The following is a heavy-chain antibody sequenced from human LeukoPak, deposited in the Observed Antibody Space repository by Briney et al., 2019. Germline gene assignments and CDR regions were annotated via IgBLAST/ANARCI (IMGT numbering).Heavy chain of an antibody. Sequence: SETLSLTCTVSGDSINSYYWSWIRQPPGKGLEWIGYIYYTGSTNYNPSLKSRVTISVDTSKNQFSLKLNSVTAADSAVYYCARYVYGGGSFDYWGQGTLVTVSS. D-gene: IGHD2/OR15-2a*01. CDR1: GDSINSYY. CDR3: ARYVYGGGSFDY. CDR2: IYYTGST. V-gene: IGHV4-59*01. J-gene: IGHJ4*02.